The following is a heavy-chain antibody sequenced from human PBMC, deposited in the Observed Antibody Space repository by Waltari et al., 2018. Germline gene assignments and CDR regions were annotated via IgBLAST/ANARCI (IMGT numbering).Heavy chain of an antibody. CDR2: ISAYNGNT. CDR3: ARRSGSAQDAFDI. Sequence: QVQLVQSGAEVKKPGASVKVSCKASGYTFTSYGISWVRQAPGPGLEWMGWISAYNGNTNYAQKLQGSVTMTTDSSTSTADRELRRLRSDDTAVYYCARRSGSAQDAFDIWGQGTMVTVSS. J-gene: IGHJ3*02. CDR1: GYTFTSYG. D-gene: IGHD1-26*01. V-gene: IGHV1-18*01.